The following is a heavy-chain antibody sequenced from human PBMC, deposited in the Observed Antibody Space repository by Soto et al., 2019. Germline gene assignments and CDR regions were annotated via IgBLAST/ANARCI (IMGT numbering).Heavy chain of an antibody. CDR1: GFTFSNYW. CDR3: AREGDYYDFSSYSSVYYFDY. J-gene: IGHJ4*02. V-gene: IGHV3-74*01. D-gene: IGHD3-22*01. Sequence: EVQLVESGGGLVQPGGSLRLSCAASGFTFSNYWMHWVRQAPGKGLEWVSRMNSDGSSTTYADSVKGRFTISRDNAKNTLYLQMICLRAEETAVYYCAREGDYYDFSSYSSVYYFDYWGQGTLATVSS. CDR2: MNSDGSST.